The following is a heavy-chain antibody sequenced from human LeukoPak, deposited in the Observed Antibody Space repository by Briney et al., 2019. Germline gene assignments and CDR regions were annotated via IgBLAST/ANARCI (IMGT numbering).Heavy chain of an antibody. Sequence: PGGSLRLSCAASGFTFSSYGMHWVRQAPGKGLEWVAVISYDGSNKYYADSVKGRFTISRDNSKNTLYLQMNSLRAEDTAVYYCARDPADILTGYYAYYGMDVWGQGTTVTVSS. CDR1: GFTFSSYG. CDR2: ISYDGSNK. J-gene: IGHJ6*02. D-gene: IGHD3-9*01. CDR3: ARDPADILTGYYAYYGMDV. V-gene: IGHV3-30*03.